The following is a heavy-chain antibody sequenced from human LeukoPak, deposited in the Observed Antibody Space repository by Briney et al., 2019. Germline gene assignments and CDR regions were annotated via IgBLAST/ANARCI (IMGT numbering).Heavy chain of an antibody. CDR2: IYSGGST. V-gene: IGHV3-66*01. J-gene: IGHJ5*02. D-gene: IGHD2-15*01. CDR3: ARGGVASPFS. CDR1: GLTVSNNY. Sequence: GGSLRLSCVVSGLTVSNNYMSWVRQAPGKGLEWVSVIYSGGSTYYADSVKGRFTISRDNSKNTLYLQMNSLRAEDTAVYYCARGGVASPFSWGQGTLVTVSS.